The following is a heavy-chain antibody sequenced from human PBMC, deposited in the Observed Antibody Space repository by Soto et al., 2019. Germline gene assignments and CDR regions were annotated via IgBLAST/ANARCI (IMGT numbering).Heavy chain of an antibody. CDR1: GFTFSDSA. CDR3: SRQIPLASWDDALDI. Sequence: EVQLVESGGGLVQPGGSLKLSCTASGFTFSDSAMHWVRQAPGKGLEWVGHIRSKTYNYATAYVASVKGRFTISRDDLKSTASLQMNSLKTEDTAVYYCSRQIPLASWDDALDIWGQGTMVTVSS. J-gene: IGHJ3*02. CDR2: IRSKTYNYAT. V-gene: IGHV3-73*01. D-gene: IGHD1-26*01.